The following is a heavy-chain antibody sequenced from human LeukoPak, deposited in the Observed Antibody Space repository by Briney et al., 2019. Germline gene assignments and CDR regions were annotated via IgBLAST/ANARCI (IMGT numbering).Heavy chain of an antibody. J-gene: IGHJ5*02. D-gene: IGHD6-19*01. CDR3: ARGRQWLLPPWFDP. CDR2: IYYSGST. CDR1: GGSISRGGYC. V-gene: IGHV4-31*03. Sequence: NPSETLSLTCTVSGGSISRGGYCWSWIRQHPGNGLEWIGYIYYSGSTYYNPCLKSRVTISVDTSKNQFSLKLSSVTAADTAVYYCARGRQWLLPPWFDPWGQGTLVTVSS.